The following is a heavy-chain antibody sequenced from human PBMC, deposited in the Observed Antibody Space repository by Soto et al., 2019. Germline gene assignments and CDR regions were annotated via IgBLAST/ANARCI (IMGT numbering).Heavy chain of an antibody. CDR3: ARGDSTDCSNGVCSFFYNHDMDV. J-gene: IGHJ6*02. CDR1: GNSFTDYH. CDR2: INPKSGGT. D-gene: IGHD2-8*01. Sequence: ASVKPSCTASGNSFTDYHIHWVRQAPGQGLEWLGRINPKSGGTSTAQKFQGWVTMTTDTSISTASMELTRLTSDDTAIYYCARGDSTDCSNGVCSFFYNHDMDVWCQGITVTV. V-gene: IGHV1-2*04.